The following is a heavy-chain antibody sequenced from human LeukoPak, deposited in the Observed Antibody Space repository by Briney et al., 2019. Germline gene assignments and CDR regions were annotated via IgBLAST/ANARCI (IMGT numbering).Heavy chain of an antibody. J-gene: IGHJ4*02. CDR3: ARERGDSSGSHFDY. CDR2: ISSSGSTIYYV. D-gene: IGHD3-22*01. V-gene: IGHV3-11*04. CDR1: GFTFSDYY. Sequence: GGSLRLSCAASGFTFSDYYMSWIRQAPGKGLEWVSYISSSGSTIYYVYYADSVKGRFTISRDNDKNSLYLQMNSLRAEDTAVYYCARERGDSSGSHFDYWGQGTLVTVSS.